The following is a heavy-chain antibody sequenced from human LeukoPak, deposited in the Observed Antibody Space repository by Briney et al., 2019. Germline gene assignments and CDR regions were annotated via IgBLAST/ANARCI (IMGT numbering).Heavy chain of an antibody. Sequence: GGSLRLSCAASGFTFSSYDMNWVRQAPGKGLEWLSYISSSSSYIYYADSVKGRFTMSRDNAKNSLYLQMNSLRAEDTAVYYCARVLEAASFDYWGQGTPVTVSS. D-gene: IGHD6-13*01. V-gene: IGHV3-21*05. J-gene: IGHJ4*02. CDR3: ARVLEAASFDY. CDR2: ISSSSSYI. CDR1: GFTFSSYD.